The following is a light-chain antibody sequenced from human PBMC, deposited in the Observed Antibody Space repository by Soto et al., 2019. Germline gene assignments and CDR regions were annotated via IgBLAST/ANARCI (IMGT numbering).Light chain of an antibody. CDR2: GAS. CDR3: QQYSNWPPIT. CDR1: QSVNIY. Sequence: EIVMTQSPAALSVSPGERAALSCRASQSVNIYLAWYQQKPGQAPRLLIFGASYRATGIPDRFSGSGSGTEFTLTISSLQSEDFAVYYCQQYSNWPPITFGQGTRLEIK. V-gene: IGKV3D-15*01. J-gene: IGKJ5*01.